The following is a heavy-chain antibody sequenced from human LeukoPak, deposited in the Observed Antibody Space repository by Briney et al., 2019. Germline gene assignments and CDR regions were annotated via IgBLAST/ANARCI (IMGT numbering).Heavy chain of an antibody. CDR3: ARENSGSYPNLNWFDP. CDR1: GGTFSSYA. CDR2: IIPIFGTA. V-gene: IGHV1-69*05. J-gene: IGHJ5*02. Sequence: SVKVSCKASGGTFSSYAISWVRQAPGQGLEWMGGIIPIFGTANYAQKFQGRVTMTTDTSTSTAYMELRSLRSDDTAVYYCARENSGSYPNLNWFDPWGQGTLVTVSS. D-gene: IGHD1-26*01.